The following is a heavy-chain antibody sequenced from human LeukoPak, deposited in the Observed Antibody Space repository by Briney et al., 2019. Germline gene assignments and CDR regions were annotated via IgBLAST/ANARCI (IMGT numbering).Heavy chain of an antibody. V-gene: IGHV3-23*01. CDR3: VKDKWGDSPTSEYYYDGY. D-gene: IGHD3-22*01. CDR2: ISGSGGSI. J-gene: IGHJ4*02. CDR1: GFTFSNYV. Sequence: GGSLRLSCAAPGFTFSNYVMSWDRQAPGEGLEWVSAISGSGGSIFYADSVKGRLTISRDTSKNTLYLQMHSLRAEDTAIYYCVKDKWGDSPTSEYYYDGYWGQGTLVTVSS.